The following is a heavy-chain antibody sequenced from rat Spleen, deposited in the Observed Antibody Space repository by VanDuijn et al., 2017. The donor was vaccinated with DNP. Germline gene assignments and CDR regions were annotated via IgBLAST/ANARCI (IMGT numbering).Heavy chain of an antibody. V-gene: IGHV3-1*01. CDR1: GYSITSNY. J-gene: IGHJ1*01. CDR2: INYSGRT. D-gene: IGHD1-9*01. Sequence: EVQLQESGPGLVKPSQSLSLTCSVTGYSITSNYWAWIRKFPGNKMEWIGYINYSGRTGYKPSLRSQNSITRDTSNNQFFLQLNSVTTEDTATYYCARGISSYYGYNSYWYFDFWGPGTVVTVSS. CDR3: ARGISSYYGYNSYWYFDF.